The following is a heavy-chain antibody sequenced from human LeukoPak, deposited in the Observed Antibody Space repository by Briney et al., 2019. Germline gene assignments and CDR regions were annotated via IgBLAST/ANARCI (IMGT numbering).Heavy chain of an antibody. CDR3: ARHILAGPRTHHFDY. Sequence: GESLKISCKGSGYSFTSYWIGWVRQMPGKGLEWMGIIYPGDSDTKYSPSFQGHVAMSVDKAIGTAYLQWSSLRASDTAMYYCARHILAGPRTHHFDYWGQGTLVTVSS. V-gene: IGHV5-51*01. CDR1: GYSFTSYW. CDR2: IYPGDSDT. J-gene: IGHJ4*02. D-gene: IGHD3-3*02.